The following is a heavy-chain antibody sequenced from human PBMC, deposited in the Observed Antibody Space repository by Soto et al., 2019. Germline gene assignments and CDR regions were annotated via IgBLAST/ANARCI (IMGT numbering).Heavy chain of an antibody. CDR2: IYKSATT. D-gene: IGHD7-27*01. CDR3: ARGRYCLTGRCFPNWFDS. CDR1: GDSISNLDYF. V-gene: IGHV4-30-4*01. J-gene: IGHJ5*01. Sequence: SETLSLTCSVSGDSISNLDYFWAWIRQPPGQALEYIGYIYKSATTHYNPSFESRVAISVDTSKSQFSLNVTSVTAADTAVYFCARGRYCLTGRCFPNWFDSWGQGALVTVSS.